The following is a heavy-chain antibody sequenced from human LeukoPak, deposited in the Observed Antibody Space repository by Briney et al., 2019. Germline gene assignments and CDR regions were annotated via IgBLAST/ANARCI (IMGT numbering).Heavy chain of an antibody. CDR2: INPNSGGT. V-gene: IGHV1-2*06. Sequence: ASVKVSCKASGYTFTGYYVHWVRQAPGQGLEWMGRINPNSGGTNYAQKFQGRVTMTRDTPISTAYMELSRLRSDDTAVYYCASLGYCSGGSCYSLRAFDIWGQGTMVTVSS. CDR3: ASLGYCSGGSCYSLRAFDI. D-gene: IGHD2-15*01. CDR1: GYTFTGYY. J-gene: IGHJ3*02.